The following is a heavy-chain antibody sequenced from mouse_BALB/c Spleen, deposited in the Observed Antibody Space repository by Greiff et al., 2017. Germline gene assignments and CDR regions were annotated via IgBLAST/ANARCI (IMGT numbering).Heavy chain of an antibody. CDR1: GFTFSDYY. J-gene: IGHJ4*01. V-gene: IGHV5-4*02. Sequence: EVQVVESGGGLVKPGGSLKLSCAASGFTFSDYYMYWVRQTPEKRLEWVATISDGGSYTYYPDSVKGRFTISRDNAKNNLYLQMSSLKSEDTAMYYCARDPTYDGYGGAMDYWGQGTSVTVSS. CDR3: ARDPTYDGYGGAMDY. D-gene: IGHD2-3*01. CDR2: ISDGGSYT.